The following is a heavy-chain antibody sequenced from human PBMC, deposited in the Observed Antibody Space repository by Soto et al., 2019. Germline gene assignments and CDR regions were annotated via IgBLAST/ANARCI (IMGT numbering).Heavy chain of an antibody. V-gene: IGHV1-18*04. CDR3: ARCTTSCYSGFES. Sequence: DSVQGSCKTCGYAFSRYALSWVRQAHGQGLEWMGWIDTSKGYTNYAQKFQGRVTVTTDTSTSTVYMELRSLRADDTALYYCARCTTSCYSGFESWGQGTLVTVSS. CDR1: GYAFSRYA. CDR2: IDTSKGYT. J-gene: IGHJ4*02. D-gene: IGHD2-2*01.